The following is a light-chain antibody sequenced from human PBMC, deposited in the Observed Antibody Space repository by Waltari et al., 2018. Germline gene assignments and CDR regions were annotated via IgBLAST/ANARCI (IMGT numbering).Light chain of an antibody. V-gene: IGKV1-39*01. Sequence: DIQMTQSPSSLSVSVGDRVTISCRASQGISTYLNWYQQNPGKAPNLLIYAASSLQSGVPSRFSGSGSGTDFTLIISSLQPDDFASYYCQQSYSTPITFGQGTRLEIK. CDR3: QQSYSTPIT. CDR2: AAS. CDR1: QGISTY. J-gene: IGKJ5*01.